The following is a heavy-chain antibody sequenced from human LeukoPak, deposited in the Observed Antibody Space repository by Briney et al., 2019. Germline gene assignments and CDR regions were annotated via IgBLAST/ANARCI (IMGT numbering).Heavy chain of an antibody. V-gene: IGHV4-39*07. D-gene: IGHD3-22*01. J-gene: IGHJ4*02. CDR3: AREPLGGIEDYDSSGN. CDR1: GGSISSSSYY. CDR2: IYYSGST. Sequence: SETLSLTCTVSGGSISSSSYYWGWIRQPPGKGLEWIGSIYYSGSTYYNPSLKSRVTISVDTSKNQFSLKLSSVTAADTAVYYCAREPLGGIEDYDSSGNWGQGTLVTVSS.